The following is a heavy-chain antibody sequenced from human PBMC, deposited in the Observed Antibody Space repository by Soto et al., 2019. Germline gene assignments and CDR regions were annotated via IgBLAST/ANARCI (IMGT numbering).Heavy chain of an antibody. CDR3: ARDQNGDFWSGYYIAANWFDP. V-gene: IGHV3-48*01. Sequence: EVQLVESGGGLVQPGGSLRLSCAASGFTFSSYSMNWVRQAPGKGLEWVSYISSSSSTIYYADSVKGRLTISRDNAKNSLYLQMNSLRAEDTAVYYCARDQNGDFWSGYYIAANWFDPWGQGTLVTVSS. CDR2: ISSSSSTI. J-gene: IGHJ5*02. CDR1: GFTFSSYS. D-gene: IGHD3-3*01.